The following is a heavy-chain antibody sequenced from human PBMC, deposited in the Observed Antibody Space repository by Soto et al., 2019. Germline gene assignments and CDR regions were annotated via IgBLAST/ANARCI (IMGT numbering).Heavy chain of an antibody. J-gene: IGHJ4*02. CDR2: INPNSGGT. V-gene: IGHV1-2*04. CDR3: ARVSYYYGSGSYYAFDY. D-gene: IGHD3-10*01. CDR1: GYTFTGYY. Sequence: QVQLVQSGAEVKKPGASVKVSCKASGYTFTGYYMHWVRQAPGQGLEWMGWINPNSGGTNYAQKFQGWVTMTRDTSISTAYMELSRLRSDDTAVYYCARVSYYYGSGSYYAFDYWGQGTLVTDSS.